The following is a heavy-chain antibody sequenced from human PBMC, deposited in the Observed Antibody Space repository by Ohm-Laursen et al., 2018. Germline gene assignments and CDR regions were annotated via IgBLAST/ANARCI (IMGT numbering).Heavy chain of an antibody. J-gene: IGHJ6*02. Sequence: SQTLSLTCSVSGVSISSYYWSWIRQPPGKGLEWIGYIYYSGSTNYNPSLKSRVTISVDTSKNQFSLKLSSVTAADTAVYYCARDHFWSGYYYYGMDVWGQGTTVTVSS. V-gene: IGHV4-59*01. CDR1: GVSISSYY. D-gene: IGHD3-3*02. CDR2: IYYSGST. CDR3: ARDHFWSGYYYYGMDV.